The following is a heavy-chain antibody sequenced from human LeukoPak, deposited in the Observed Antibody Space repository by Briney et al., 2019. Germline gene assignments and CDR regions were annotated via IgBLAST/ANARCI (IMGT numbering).Heavy chain of an antibody. Sequence: SVKVSCKASGGTFSSYAISWVRQAPGQGLEWMGGIIPIFGTANYAQKFQGRVTITADESTSTAYMELSSLRSEDTAVYYCARVSSGYYDFDYWGQGTLVTVSS. CDR1: GGTFSSYA. CDR3: ARVSSGYYDFDY. CDR2: IIPIFGTA. V-gene: IGHV1-69*13. D-gene: IGHD3-22*01. J-gene: IGHJ4*02.